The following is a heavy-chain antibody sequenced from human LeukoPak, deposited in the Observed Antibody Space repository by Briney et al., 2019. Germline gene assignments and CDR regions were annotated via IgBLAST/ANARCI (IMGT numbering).Heavy chain of an antibody. Sequence: ASVKVSCKASGYTFNHYFMHWVRQAPGQAREWMGWINPNSGATNSAQKFQGRVTMTRDTSIRTAYMELRRLRSDDTAVYYCATLRENNYGYYWGQGTLVTVSS. CDR3: ATLRENNYGYY. CDR1: GYTFNHYF. J-gene: IGHJ4*02. V-gene: IGHV1-2*02. D-gene: IGHD3-3*01. CDR2: INPNSGAT.